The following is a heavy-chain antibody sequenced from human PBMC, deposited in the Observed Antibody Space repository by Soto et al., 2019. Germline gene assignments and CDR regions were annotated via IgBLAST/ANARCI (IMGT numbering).Heavy chain of an antibody. D-gene: IGHD5-18*01. CDR3: ARERGYSYGYVEDSYGDYYYYGMDV. V-gene: IGHV4-39*01. CDR1: GGSISSSSYY. J-gene: IGHJ6*02. CDR2: IYYSGST. Sequence: SETLSLTCTVSGGSISSSSYYWGWIRQPPGKGLEWIGSIYYSGSTYYNPSLKSRVTISVDTSKNQFSLKLSSVTAADTAVYYCARERGYSYGYVEDSYGDYYYYGMDVWGQGTTVTVSS.